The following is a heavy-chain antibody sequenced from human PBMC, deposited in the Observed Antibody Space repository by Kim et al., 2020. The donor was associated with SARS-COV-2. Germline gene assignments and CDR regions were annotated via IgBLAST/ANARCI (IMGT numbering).Heavy chain of an antibody. V-gene: IGHV4-59*08. D-gene: IGHD6-13*01. CDR1: GGSISSYY. J-gene: IGHJ4*02. Sequence: SETLSLTCTVSGGSISSYYWSWIRQPPGKGLEWIGYIYYSGSTNYNPSLKSRVTISVDTSKNQFSLKLSSVTAADTAVYYCARQSKQQLVVDYWGQGTLVTVSS. CDR2: IYYSGST. CDR3: ARQSKQQLVVDY.